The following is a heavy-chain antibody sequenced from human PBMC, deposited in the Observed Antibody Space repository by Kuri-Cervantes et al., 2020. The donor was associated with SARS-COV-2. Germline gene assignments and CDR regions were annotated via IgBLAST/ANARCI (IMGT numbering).Heavy chain of an antibody. CDR3: TRGIAAAGTPHYYYYYYMDV. J-gene: IGHJ6*03. D-gene: IGHD6-13*01. CDR2: IRSKAYGGTT. V-gene: IGHV3-49*04. CDR1: GFTFSSYW. Sequence: GGSLRLSCAASGFTFSSYWMSWVRQAPGKGLEWVGFIRSKAYGGTTEYAASVKGRFTISRDDSKSIAYLQMNSLKTEDTAVYYCTRGIAAAGTPHYYYYYYMDVWGKGTTVTVSS.